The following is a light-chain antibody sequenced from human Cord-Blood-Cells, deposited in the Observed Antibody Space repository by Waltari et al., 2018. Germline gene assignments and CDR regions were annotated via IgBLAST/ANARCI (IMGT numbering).Light chain of an antibody. Sequence: SSELTQDPAVSVALGQTVRITCQGDSLRSYYASWYQQKPGQAPVLVIYGKNNRPSGIPDRFSGSSAGNTASLTITGAQAEEEADDYCNSRDSSGNHYVFGTGTKVTVL. V-gene: IGLV3-19*01. CDR3: NSRDSSGNHYV. CDR2: GKN. J-gene: IGLJ1*01. CDR1: SLRSYY.